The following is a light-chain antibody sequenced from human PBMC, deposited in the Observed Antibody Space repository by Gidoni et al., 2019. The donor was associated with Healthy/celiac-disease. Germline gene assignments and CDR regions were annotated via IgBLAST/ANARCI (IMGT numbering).Light chain of an antibody. CDR1: QSISSW. J-gene: IGKJ4*01. Sequence: DIQLTQSPSTLSASVGDRVTITCRASQSISSWLAWYQQKPGKAPKLLSYKASSLESGVPSRFSGSGSGTEFTLTISSLQPDDFATYYCQQYNSYSLTFGGXTKVEIK. CDR2: KAS. V-gene: IGKV1-5*03. CDR3: QQYNSYSLT.